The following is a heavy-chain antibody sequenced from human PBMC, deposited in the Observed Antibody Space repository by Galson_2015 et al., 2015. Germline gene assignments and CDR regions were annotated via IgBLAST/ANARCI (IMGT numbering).Heavy chain of an antibody. D-gene: IGHD6-6*01. Sequence: QSGAEVTKPGESLQISCTGSGYTFAGYWIGWVRQMPGKGLEWVGIIYPGDSETRYSPSLQGQVTISADKSIRTAYLQWSSLKASDTAMYYCAREYSLGYWGQGTLVTVSS. CDR1: GYTFAGYW. CDR2: IYPGDSET. V-gene: IGHV5-51*03. J-gene: IGHJ4*02. CDR3: AREYSLGY.